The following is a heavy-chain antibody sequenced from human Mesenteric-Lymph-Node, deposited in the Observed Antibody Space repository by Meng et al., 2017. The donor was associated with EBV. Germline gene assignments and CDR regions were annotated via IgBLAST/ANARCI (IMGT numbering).Heavy chain of an antibody. J-gene: IGHJ4*02. Sequence: QGQLVGSGGGLVKPGWSLRLSCGASGFTFSDYYMTWVRQAPGKGLEWVSYISSRSSTIYYADSVKGRFTISRDNAKNSLYLQMDSLRAEDTAVYYCAREMLTITCFDYWGQGTLVTVSS. CDR1: GFTFSDYY. V-gene: IGHV3-11*01. CDR3: AREMLTITCFDY. CDR2: ISSRSSTI. D-gene: IGHD5-24*01.